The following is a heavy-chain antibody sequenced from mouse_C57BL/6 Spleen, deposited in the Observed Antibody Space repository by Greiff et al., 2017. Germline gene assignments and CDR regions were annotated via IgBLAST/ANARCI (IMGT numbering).Heavy chain of an antibody. J-gene: IGHJ2*01. CDR1: GFTFSSYA. Sequence: EVKLVESGGGLVKPGGSLKLSCAASGFTFSSYAMSWVRQTPEKRLEWVATISDGGSYTYYPDNVKGRFTISRDNAKNNLYLQMRHLKSEDTAMYYCARDEGIVANFDYWGQGTTLTVSS. CDR3: ARDEGIVANFDY. V-gene: IGHV5-4*01. CDR2: ISDGGSYT. D-gene: IGHD1-1*01.